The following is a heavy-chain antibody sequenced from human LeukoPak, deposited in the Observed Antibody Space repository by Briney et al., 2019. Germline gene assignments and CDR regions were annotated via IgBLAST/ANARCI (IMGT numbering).Heavy chain of an antibody. D-gene: IGHD3-10*01. CDR2: ISSDGRST. J-gene: IGHJ3*02. CDR1: GFTFRSYG. CDR3: ARDGAYGLGSYSAFDI. Sequence: GGSLRLSCAASGFTFRSYGMRWVRQAPGKGLEWVSRISSDGRSTSYADSVKGRFTVSRDNSKDTLYLQMNSLRAENTAVYYCARDGAYGLGSYSAFDIWGQGTMVTVSS. V-gene: IGHV3-74*01.